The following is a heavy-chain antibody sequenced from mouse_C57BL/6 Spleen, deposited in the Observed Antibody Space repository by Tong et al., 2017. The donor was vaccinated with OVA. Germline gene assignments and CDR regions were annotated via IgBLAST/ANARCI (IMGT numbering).Heavy chain of an antibody. CDR3: ARGGYPFYAIDY. CDR2: IYPGSGNT. Sequence: VQLQEARPVLVKLGDSVKISCKASGYSFTSYYIHWVKQRPGQGLEWIGWIYPGSGNTKYNEKFKGKATLTADTSSSTAYMQLSSLTSEDSAVYYCARGGYPFYAIDYWGQGPSVPVSS. V-gene: IGHV1-66*01. J-gene: IGHJ4*01. D-gene: IGHD2-14*01. CDR1: GYSFTSYY.